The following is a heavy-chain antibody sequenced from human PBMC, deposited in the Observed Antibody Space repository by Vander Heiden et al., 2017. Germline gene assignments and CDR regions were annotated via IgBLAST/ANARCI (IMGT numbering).Heavy chain of an antibody. CDR1: GFTFRGHG. CDR2: ISGGGGSI. D-gene: IGHD3-16*01. Sequence: EVQLLESGGGLVQPGGSLRLSCAASGFTFRGHGMSWVRPAPGKGLEWVSGISGGGGSIYYADSVKGRFIISRDNSKNTLYLQMNSLRADDTAVYSCAKDFWGSYTFYYYNGMDVWGQGTTVTVSS. CDR3: AKDFWGSYTFYYYNGMDV. V-gene: IGHV3-23*01. J-gene: IGHJ6*02.